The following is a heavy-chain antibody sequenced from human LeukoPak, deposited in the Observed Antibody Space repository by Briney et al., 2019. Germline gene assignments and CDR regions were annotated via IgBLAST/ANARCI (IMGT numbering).Heavy chain of an antibody. D-gene: IGHD3-10*01. CDR3: ARDKTRALRGVMYY. CDR2: FDPEDDER. V-gene: IGHV1-24*01. J-gene: IGHJ4*02. Sequence: GASVKVSCKVSGYILTELSMHWVRQAPGKGLEWMGGFDPEDDERIYAQKFQGRVTMTRDTSISTAYMELSRLRSDDTAVYYCARDKTRALRGVMYYWGQGTLVTVSS. CDR1: GYILTELS.